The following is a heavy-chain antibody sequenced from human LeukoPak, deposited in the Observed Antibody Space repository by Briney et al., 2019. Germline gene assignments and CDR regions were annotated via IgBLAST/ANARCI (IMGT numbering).Heavy chain of an antibody. CDR3: AELGITMIGGV. D-gene: IGHD3-10*02. CDR2: ISSHSTTI. J-gene: IGHJ6*04. CDR1: GFTLSSYS. Sequence: GGSLRLSCAASGFTLSSYSMNWVRRAPGKGLEWISYISSHSTTINYADSVKGRFTISRDNAKNSLYLQMNSLRAEDTAVYYCAELGITMIGGVWGKGTTVTISS. V-gene: IGHV3-48*01.